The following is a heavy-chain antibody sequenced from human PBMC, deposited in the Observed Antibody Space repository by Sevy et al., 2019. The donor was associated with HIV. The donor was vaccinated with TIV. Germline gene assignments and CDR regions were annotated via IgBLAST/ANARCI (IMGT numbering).Heavy chain of an antibody. CDR3: ARRGGLVDGGMDV. CDR1: GGSVSSGSYY. CDR2: INYSGST. D-gene: IGHD2-8*02. V-gene: IGHV4-61*01. J-gene: IGHJ6*02. Sequence: SETLSLTCTVSGGSVSSGSYYWSWIRQPPGKGLECIGYINYSGSTNYNPSLKSRVTISVDPSKNQFYLKLSSVTAADTAVYYCARRGGLVDGGMDVWGQGTTVTVSS.